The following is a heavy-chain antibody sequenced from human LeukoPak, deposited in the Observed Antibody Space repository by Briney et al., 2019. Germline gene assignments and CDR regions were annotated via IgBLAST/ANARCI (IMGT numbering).Heavy chain of an antibody. CDR3: AKDQMYGGNPYYYYYGMDV. V-gene: IGHV3-30*18. D-gene: IGHD4-23*01. CDR1: GFTFSSYG. J-gene: IGHJ6*02. Sequence: GGSLRLSCAASGFTFSSYGMHWVRQAPGKGLEWVAVISYDGSNKYYADSVKGRFTISRDNSKNTLYLQMNSLRAEDTAVYYCAKDQMYGGNPYYYYYGMDVWGQGTTVTVSS. CDR2: ISYDGSNK.